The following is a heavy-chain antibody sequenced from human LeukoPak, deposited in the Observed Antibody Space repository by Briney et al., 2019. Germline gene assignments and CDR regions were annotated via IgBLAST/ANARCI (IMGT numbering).Heavy chain of an antibody. V-gene: IGHV3-21*04. J-gene: IGHJ4*02. CDR3: AKDIPLPSGSPGPGDY. CDR1: GFTFSSYS. Sequence: GGSLRLSCAASGFTFSSYSMNWVRQAPGKGLEWVSSISSSSSYIYYADSVKGRFTISRDNAKNSLYLQMNSLRAEDTAVYYCAKDIPLPSGSPGPGDYWGQGTLVTVSS. CDR2: ISSSSSYI. D-gene: IGHD1-26*01.